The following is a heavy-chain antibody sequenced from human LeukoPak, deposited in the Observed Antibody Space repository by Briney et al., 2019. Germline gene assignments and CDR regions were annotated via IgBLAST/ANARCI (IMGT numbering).Heavy chain of an antibody. CDR2: IYWSDDK. D-gene: IGHD3-3*01. J-gene: IGHJ4*02. Sequence: SGPTLVNPTQTLTLTCTFSGFSLSTSGVGVGWIRQPPGKALEWLALIYWSDDKRYSPSLKSRLTITKDTSKNRVVLTMTNMDPVDTATYYCAHSTSIWSGYYGADYWGQGTLVTVSS. CDR3: AHSTSIWSGYYGADY. V-gene: IGHV2-5*01. CDR1: GFSLSTSGVG.